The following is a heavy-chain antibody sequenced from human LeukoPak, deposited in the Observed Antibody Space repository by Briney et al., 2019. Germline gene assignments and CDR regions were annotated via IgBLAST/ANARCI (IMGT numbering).Heavy chain of an antibody. CDR2: ISPKNGGT. J-gene: IGHJ3*02. CDR1: GDTFSNYF. CDR3: AAMWFGDHDAFDI. V-gene: IGHV1-2*02. Sequence: ASVKVSCRASGDTFSNYFVHWVRQAPGQGLEWMGYISPKNGGTVYAQNFQGRVTMTRDTSLNTAYMDLSRLTSDDTAVYYCAAMWFGDHDAFDIWGQGTMVTVSS. D-gene: IGHD3-10*01.